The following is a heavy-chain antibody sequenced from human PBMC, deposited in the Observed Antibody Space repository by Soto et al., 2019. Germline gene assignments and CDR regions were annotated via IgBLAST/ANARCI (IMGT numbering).Heavy chain of an antibody. D-gene: IGHD2-15*01. V-gene: IGHV3-9*01. CDR2: ISWNSGSI. J-gene: IGHJ3*02. Sequence: PGGSLRLSCAASGFTFDDYAMHWVRQAPGKGLEWVSGISWNSGSIGYADSVKGRFTISRDNAKNSLYLQMNSLRAGDTALYYCARDDIGAPNAFDMWGQGTMVTVSS. CDR3: ARDDIGAPNAFDM. CDR1: GFTFDDYA.